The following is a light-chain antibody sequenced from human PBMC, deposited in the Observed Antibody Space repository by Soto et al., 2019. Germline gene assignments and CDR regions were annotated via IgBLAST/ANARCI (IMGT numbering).Light chain of an antibody. CDR1: QSVSNW. V-gene: IGKV1-5*01. CDR3: QQYTPNSRT. Sequence: DIHMTQSPSTLSAAVGDRVTITFRASQSVSNWLAWYQQKPGKAPNLLIYDASSLESGVPSRFSGSGSGTEFTLTISSLQPDDFATYSCQQYTPNSRTFGQGTKVDIK. J-gene: IGKJ1*01. CDR2: DAS.